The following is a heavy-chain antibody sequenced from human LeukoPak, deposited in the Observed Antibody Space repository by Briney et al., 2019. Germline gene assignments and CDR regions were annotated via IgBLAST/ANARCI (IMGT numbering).Heavy chain of an antibody. J-gene: IGHJ3*02. CDR2: IGSSGSTV. CDR1: GFSFSSYE. V-gene: IGHV3-48*03. D-gene: IGHD4-17*01. CDR3: ARDTLVYADSPDAFDI. Sequence: GESLKISCAASGFSFSSYEMNWVRQAPGKGLEWVSYIGSSGSTVYYADSVKGRFTISRDNAKNSLYLQMNSLRDEDTAVYYCARDTLVYADSPDAFDIWGQGTMVTVSS.